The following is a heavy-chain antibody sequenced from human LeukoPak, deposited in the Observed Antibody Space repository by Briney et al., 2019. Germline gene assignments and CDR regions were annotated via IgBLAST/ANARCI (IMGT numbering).Heavy chain of an antibody. CDR1: GFTFSSYN. V-gene: IGHV3-21*01. CDR3: AELGITMIGGV. Sequence: GGSLRLSCAASGFTFSSYNMNWVRQAPGKGLEWVSSITSGSSYIYYADSVKGRFTISRDNAKNSLYLQMNSLRAEDTAVYYCAELGITMIGGVWGKGTTVTISS. CDR2: ITSGSSYI. D-gene: IGHD3-10*02. J-gene: IGHJ6*04.